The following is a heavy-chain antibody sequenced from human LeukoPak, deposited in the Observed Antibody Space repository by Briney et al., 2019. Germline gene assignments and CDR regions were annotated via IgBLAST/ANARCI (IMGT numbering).Heavy chain of an antibody. D-gene: IGHD6-19*01. V-gene: IGHV1-8*02. CDR1: GYTFTGYY. J-gene: IGHJ1*01. Sequence: GASVKVSCKASGYTFTGYYLHWVRQATGQGLEWMGWMNPNSGNTGYAQKFQGRVTLTRNTSISTAYMELSSLRSEDTAVYYCSRGGPVAGTHKYFQHWGQGTLVTVSS. CDR3: SRGGPVAGTHKYFQH. CDR2: MNPNSGNT.